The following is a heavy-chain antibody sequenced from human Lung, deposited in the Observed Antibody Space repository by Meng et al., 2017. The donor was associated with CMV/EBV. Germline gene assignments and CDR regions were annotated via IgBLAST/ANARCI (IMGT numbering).Heavy chain of an antibody. J-gene: IGHJ6*02. CDR3: ARHRGESFGITYYYYALDV. V-gene: IGHV4-4*02. CDR2: IYQSGST. Sequence: GSLRLXXAVSGDSINSNNWWSWVRQPPGRGLEWIGEIYQSGSTNYNLSLKSRVTISVDKSKNQFSLKLSSVTAADTAVYYCARHRGESFGITYYYYALDVWGQGTTVXVSS. D-gene: IGHD3-3*01. CDR1: GDSINSNNW.